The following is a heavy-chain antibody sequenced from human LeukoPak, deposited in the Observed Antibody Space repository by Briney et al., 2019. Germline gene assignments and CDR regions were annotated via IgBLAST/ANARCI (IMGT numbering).Heavy chain of an antibody. D-gene: IGHD2-15*01. CDR1: GFTFSSYS. Sequence: PGGSLRLSCAASGFTFSSYSMNWVRQAPGKGLEWVSSISSSSSYIYYADSVKGRFTISRDNAKNSLYLQMNSLRAEDTAVYYCARPRGCSSTCSNFDYWGQGTLVTVSS. V-gene: IGHV3-21*01. CDR2: ISSSSSYI. J-gene: IGHJ4*02. CDR3: ARPRGCSSTCSNFDY.